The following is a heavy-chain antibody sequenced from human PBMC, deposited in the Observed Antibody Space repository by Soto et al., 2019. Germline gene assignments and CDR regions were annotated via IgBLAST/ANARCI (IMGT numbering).Heavy chain of an antibody. J-gene: IGHJ3*02. Sequence: QVQLVQSGPEVKRPGASVKVSCKTSGYAFTSYYVHWVRQAPGQGLEWIGIIYPSGGDSSSAQKFQGRVTLTSDTSTSTVFMELGSLRYEDTAVYYCARRGTQFGEDAIDMWGQGTVVTVSS. CDR3: ARRGTQFGEDAIDM. V-gene: IGHV1-46*01. CDR2: IYPSGGDS. CDR1: GYAFTSYY. D-gene: IGHD3-10*01.